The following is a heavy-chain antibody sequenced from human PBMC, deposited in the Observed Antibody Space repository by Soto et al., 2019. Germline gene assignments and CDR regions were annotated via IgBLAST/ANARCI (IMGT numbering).Heavy chain of an antibody. Sequence: GGSLRLSCEGSGFNYRNFNMIWVRQAPGKGLEWVSSVSGSSSYIYYADSVKGRFTVSRDNANNLVFLQMNGLRPEDTAMYYCARDLRGHYGPWGQGTMVTVSS. CDR3: ARDLRGHYGP. CDR1: GFNYRNFN. J-gene: IGHJ3*01. V-gene: IGHV3-21*06. D-gene: IGHD4-17*01. CDR2: VSGSSSYI.